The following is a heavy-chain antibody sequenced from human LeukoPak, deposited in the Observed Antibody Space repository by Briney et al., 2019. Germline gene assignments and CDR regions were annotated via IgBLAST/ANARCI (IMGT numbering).Heavy chain of an antibody. CDR1: GGTFSSYA. CDR2: IIPIFGTA. CDR3: ARDSYYYDSSGYYGPFDC. D-gene: IGHD3-22*01. Sequence: SVKVSCKASGGTFSSYAISWVRQAPGQGLEWMGGIIPIFGTANYAQKFQGRVTITADESTSTAYMELSSLRSEDTAVYYCARDSYYYDSSGYYGPFDCWGQGTLVTVSS. V-gene: IGHV1-69*13. J-gene: IGHJ4*02.